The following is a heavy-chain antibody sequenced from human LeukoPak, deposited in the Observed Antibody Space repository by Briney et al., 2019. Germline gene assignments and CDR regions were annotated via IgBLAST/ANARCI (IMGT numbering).Heavy chain of an antibody. Sequence: PGGSLRLFCAASGFTVSNNYMSWVRQAPGKGLEWVSVIYSGDNTYYVESVKGGFTISRDNSKNTLFLQMNRPRAEDTAVYYCAGRRVLDASFDYWGQGTLVTVSS. J-gene: IGHJ4*02. D-gene: IGHD3-16*01. CDR1: GFTVSNNY. V-gene: IGHV3-66*02. CDR2: IYSGDNT. CDR3: AGRRVLDASFDY.